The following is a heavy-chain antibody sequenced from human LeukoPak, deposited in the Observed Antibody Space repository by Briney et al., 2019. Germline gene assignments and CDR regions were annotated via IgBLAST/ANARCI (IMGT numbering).Heavy chain of an antibody. V-gene: IGHV3-49*03. D-gene: IGHD3-22*01. Sequence: GGSLRLSCTASGFTFGDYAMSWFRQAPGKGLEWVGFIRSKAYGGKTEYAASVRGRFTISRDDSKSIAYLQMDSLKTEDTAVYYCTRDPSYDYYDSSGYIVGVAFDIWGQGTMVTVSS. CDR3: TRDPSYDYYDSSGYIVGVAFDI. J-gene: IGHJ3*02. CDR1: GFTFGDYA. CDR2: IRSKAYGGKT.